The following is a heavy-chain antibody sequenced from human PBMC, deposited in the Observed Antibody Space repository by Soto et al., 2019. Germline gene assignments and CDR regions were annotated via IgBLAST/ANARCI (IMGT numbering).Heavy chain of an antibody. D-gene: IGHD6-13*01. Sequence: SETLSLTCTISGGSISSYYWSWIRQPPGKGLEWIGYIYYSGSTNYNPSLKSRVTISVDTSKNQFSLKLSSVTAADTAVYYCARDLRDIAAAGRGGEYYGMDVWGQGTTVTVSS. CDR2: IYYSGST. J-gene: IGHJ6*02. V-gene: IGHV4-59*01. CDR3: ARDLRDIAAAGRGGEYYGMDV. CDR1: GGSISSYY.